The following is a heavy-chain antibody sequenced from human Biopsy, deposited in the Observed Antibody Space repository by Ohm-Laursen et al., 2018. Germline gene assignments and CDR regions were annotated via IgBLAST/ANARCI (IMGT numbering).Heavy chain of an antibody. J-gene: IGHJ2*01. V-gene: IGHV4-4*07. D-gene: IGHD6-19*01. CDR2: IYSSGGS. Sequence: GTLSLTCSVSGGSTNDYFWSWIRQPAGETLEWIGRIYSSGGSSYNPSLKSRISMSMDTSNNQFSLTFTSVTAADTAVYYCARTPGKAVAGRFLDLWGRGTLVTVSS. CDR3: ARTPGKAVAGRFLDL. CDR1: GGSTNDYF.